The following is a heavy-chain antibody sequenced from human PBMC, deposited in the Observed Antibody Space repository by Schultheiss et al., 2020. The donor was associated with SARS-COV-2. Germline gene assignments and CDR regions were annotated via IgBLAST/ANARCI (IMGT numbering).Heavy chain of an antibody. Sequence: SQTLSLTCTVSGGSISSGSNHWSWIRQPAGKGLEWIGRIYSSGSTHYNPSLKSRVTISVDTSKNQFSLKLSSVTAADTAVYYCARGLRDGSGSYLGYWGQGTLVTVSS. CDR2: IYSSGST. J-gene: IGHJ4*02. V-gene: IGHV4-61*02. D-gene: IGHD3-10*01. CDR1: GGSISSGSNH. CDR3: ARGLRDGSGSYLGY.